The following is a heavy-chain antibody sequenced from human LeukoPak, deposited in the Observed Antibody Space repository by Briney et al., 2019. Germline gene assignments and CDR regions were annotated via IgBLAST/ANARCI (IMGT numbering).Heavy chain of an antibody. CDR2: ISGSGGST. J-gene: IGHJ4*02. CDR1: GFTFSSYA. V-gene: IGHV3-23*01. D-gene: IGHD1-20*01. Sequence: PGGSLRLSCAASGFTFSSYAMSWVRQAPGKGLEWVSAISGSGGSTYYADSVKGRFTISRDNSKNTLFLQMNSLRAEDTAVYYCASSGTPIIGFDYWGQGTLVTVSS. CDR3: ASSGTPIIGFDY.